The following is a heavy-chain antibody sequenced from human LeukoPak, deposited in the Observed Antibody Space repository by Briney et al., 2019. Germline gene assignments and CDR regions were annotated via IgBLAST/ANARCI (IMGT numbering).Heavy chain of an antibody. V-gene: IGHV4-30-2*01. CDR3: ARVKANQNCSSTSCYDYYYYMDV. Sequence: SQTLSLTCTVSGGSISSGGYYWSWIRQPPGKGLEWIGYIYHSGSTYYNPSLKSRVTISVDRSKNQFSLKLSSVTAADTAVYYCARVKANQNCSSTSCYDYYYYMDVWGKGTTVTVSS. D-gene: IGHD2-2*01. CDR1: GGSISSGGYY. J-gene: IGHJ6*03. CDR2: IYHSGST.